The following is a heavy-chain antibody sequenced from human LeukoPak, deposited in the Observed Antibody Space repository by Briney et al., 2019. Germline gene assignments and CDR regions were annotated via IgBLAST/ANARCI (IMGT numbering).Heavy chain of an antibody. CDR2: IKQDGSEK. CDR1: GFTFSSYW. Sequence: PGGSLRLSCAASGFTFSSYWMSWVRQAPGKGLEWVANIKQDGSEKYYVDSVKGRFTISRDNAKNSLYLQMNSLRAEDTAVYYCARVSGSWSYNWFDPWGQGTLVTVSS. J-gene: IGHJ5*02. D-gene: IGHD3-10*01. CDR3: ARVSGSWSYNWFDP. V-gene: IGHV3-7*01.